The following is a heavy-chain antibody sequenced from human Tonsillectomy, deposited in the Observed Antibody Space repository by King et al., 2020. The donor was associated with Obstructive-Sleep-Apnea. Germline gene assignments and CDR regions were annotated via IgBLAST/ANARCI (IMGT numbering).Heavy chain of an antibody. V-gene: IGHV3-9*01. CDR1: GFIFDDYA. CDR2: ISWDSGFI. J-gene: IGHJ4*02. Sequence: QLVQSGGGLVQPGRSLRLSCAASGFIFDDYAMHWVRQAPGKGLEWVSAISWDSGFISYVDSVKCRFTISRDYAKKSLYLQMNSLRPEDTALYYCAKGSSSWYLGNWGQGTLVTVSS. D-gene: IGHD6-13*01. CDR3: AKGSSSWYLGN.